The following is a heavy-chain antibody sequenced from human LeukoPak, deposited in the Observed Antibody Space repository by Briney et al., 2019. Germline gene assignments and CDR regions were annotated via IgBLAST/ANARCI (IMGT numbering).Heavy chain of an antibody. J-gene: IGHJ5*02. V-gene: IGHV4-34*01. CDR3: ARAQGYCSSTSCYGFGWFDP. Sequence: SETLSLTCAVYGGSFSGYYWSWIRQPPGKGLEWIGEINHSGSTNYNPSLKSRVTISVDTSKNQFSLKLSSVTAADTAAYYCARAQGYCSSTSCYGFGWFDPWGQGTLVTVSS. CDR2: INHSGST. D-gene: IGHD2-2*01. CDR1: GGSFSGYY.